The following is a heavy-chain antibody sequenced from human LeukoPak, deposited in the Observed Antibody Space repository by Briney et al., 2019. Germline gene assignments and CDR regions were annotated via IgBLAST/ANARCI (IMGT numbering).Heavy chain of an antibody. V-gene: IGHV4-4*07. Sequence: SETLPLTCTVSGGSISSYYWSWIRQPAGKGLEWIGRIYTSGSTNYNPSLKSRVTMSVDTSKNQFSLKLSSVTAADTAVYYCAGAYCSGGSCYSRGRAFDIWGQGTMVTVSS. D-gene: IGHD2-15*01. CDR1: GGSISSYY. CDR3: AGAYCSGGSCYSRGRAFDI. J-gene: IGHJ3*02. CDR2: IYTSGST.